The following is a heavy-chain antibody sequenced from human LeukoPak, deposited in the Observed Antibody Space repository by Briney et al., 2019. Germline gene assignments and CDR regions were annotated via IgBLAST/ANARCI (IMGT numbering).Heavy chain of an antibody. CDR1: GYTFTSYG. CDR3: ARGPITVIVVAHFDY. CDR2: ISAYNGNT. D-gene: IGHD3-22*01. J-gene: IGHJ4*02. Sequence: ASVKVSCKASGYTFTSYGISWVRQPPGQGLEWMGWISAYNGNTNYAQKLQGRVTMTTDTSTSTAYMELRSLRSDDTAVYYCARGPITVIVVAHFDYWGQGTLVTVSS. V-gene: IGHV1-18*01.